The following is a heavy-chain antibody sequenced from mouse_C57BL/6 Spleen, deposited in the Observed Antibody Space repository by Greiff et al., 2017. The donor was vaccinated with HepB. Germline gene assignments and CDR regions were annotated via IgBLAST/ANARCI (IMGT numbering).Heavy chain of an antibody. CDR3: ARGDYYGTGCAY. CDR1: GYTFTDYY. CDR2: INPYNGGT. Sequence: EVQLQQSGPVLVKPGASVKMSCKASGYTFTDYYMNWVKQSHGKSLEWIGVINPYNGGTSYNQKFKGKATLTVDKSSSTAYMELNSLTSEDSAVYDCARGDYYGTGCAYWGQGTLVTVSA. D-gene: IGHD1-1*01. V-gene: IGHV1-19*01. J-gene: IGHJ3*01.